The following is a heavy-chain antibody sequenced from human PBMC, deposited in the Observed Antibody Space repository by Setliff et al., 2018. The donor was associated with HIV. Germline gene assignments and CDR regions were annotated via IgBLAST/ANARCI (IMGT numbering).Heavy chain of an antibody. CDR3: ARRGMWSYETGGNPTATFDY. CDR2: IYFSGTP. J-gene: IGHJ4*02. D-gene: IGHD2-8*02. V-gene: IGHV4-39*01. CDR1: GGSINSRSYY. Sequence: SETLSLTCTVSGGSINSRSYYWAWIRPPPGKGLAWVASIYFSGTPYYNPSLKNRVTISVDTSKNQFSLKLSSVTAADTAVYYCARRGMWSYETGGNPTATFDYWGQGVLVTVSS.